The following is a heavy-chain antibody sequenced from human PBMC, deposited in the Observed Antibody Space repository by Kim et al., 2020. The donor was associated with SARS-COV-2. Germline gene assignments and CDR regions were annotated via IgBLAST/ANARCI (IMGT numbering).Heavy chain of an antibody. Sequence: SETLSLTCTVSGGSISSSSYYWGWIRQPPGKGLEWIGSIYYSGRTYYKSSLKSRVTISVDTSKNQFSLKLSSVTAADTAVYYCASPLDYYDSSTYYLDDAFNIWGQGTMVTVSS. CDR3: ASPLDYYDSSTYYLDDAFNI. CDR2: IYYSGRT. V-gene: IGHV4-39*01. D-gene: IGHD3-22*01. CDR1: GGSISSSSYY. J-gene: IGHJ3*02.